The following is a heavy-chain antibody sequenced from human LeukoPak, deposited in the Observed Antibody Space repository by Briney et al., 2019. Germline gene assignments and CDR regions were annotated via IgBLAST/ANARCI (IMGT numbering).Heavy chain of an antibody. Sequence: KPSETLSLTCTVSGGSISSSSYYWGWIRQPPGKGLEWIGYIYYSGSTNYNPSLKSRVTISVDTSKNQFSLKLSSVTAADTAVYYCARNRDVDFWSGARPRNPYYFDYWGQGTLVTVSS. CDR2: IYYSGST. J-gene: IGHJ4*02. CDR1: GGSISSSSYY. CDR3: ARNRDVDFWSGARPRNPYYFDY. V-gene: IGHV4-61*05. D-gene: IGHD3-3*01.